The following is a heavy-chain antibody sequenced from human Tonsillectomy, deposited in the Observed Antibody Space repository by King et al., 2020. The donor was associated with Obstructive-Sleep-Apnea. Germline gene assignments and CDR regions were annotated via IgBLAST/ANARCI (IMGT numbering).Heavy chain of an antibody. CDR1: GYTFNGYY. V-gene: IGHV1-2*04. Sequence: QLVQSGAEVKKPGDSVKVSCRASGYTFNGYYMHWVRQAPGQGLEWMGWINPDSGDTNYAQRFQGWVTMTRDTSISTAYMELSRLTSDDTAVYYCARVGTGWSDDYWGQGTLVTVSS. CDR2: INPDSGDT. CDR3: ARVGTGWSDDY. D-gene: IGHD6-19*01. J-gene: IGHJ4*02.